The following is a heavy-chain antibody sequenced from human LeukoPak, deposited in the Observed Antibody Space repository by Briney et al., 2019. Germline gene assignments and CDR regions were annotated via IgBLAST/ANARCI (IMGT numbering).Heavy chain of an antibody. J-gene: IGHJ5*02. V-gene: IGHV4-61*02. CDR3: SRDMITHPYNRFVP. CDR1: GGSISSRIYY. CDR2: IDSSGIT. D-gene: IGHD3-16*01. Sequence: SQTLPLTCTVSGGSISSRIYYWSWIRQPAGKGLEWIGRIDSSGITNYNPSLKSRVTISIDTSKSQFSLNLSSVTAADTALYYCSRDMITHPYNRFVPWGQGTLVTVSS.